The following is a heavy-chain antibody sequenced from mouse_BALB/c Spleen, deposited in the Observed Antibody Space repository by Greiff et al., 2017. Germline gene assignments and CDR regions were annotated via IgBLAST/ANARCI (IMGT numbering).Heavy chain of an antibody. CDR2: IWAGGST. J-gene: IGHJ4*01. D-gene: IGHD2-1*01. CDR3: AREGNYPYYAMDY. CDR1: GFSLTSYG. Sequence: VQLKESGPGLVAPSQSLSITCTVSGFSLTSYGVHCVRQPPGKGLEWLGVIWAGGSTNYNSALMSRLSISKDNSKSQVFLKMNSLQTDDTAMYYCAREGNYPYYAMDYWGQGTSVTVSS. V-gene: IGHV2-9*02.